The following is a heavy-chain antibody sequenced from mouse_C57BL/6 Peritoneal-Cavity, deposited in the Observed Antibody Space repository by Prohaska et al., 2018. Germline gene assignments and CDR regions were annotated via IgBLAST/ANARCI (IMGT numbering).Heavy chain of an antibody. CDR2: INSDGSAI. V-gene: IGHV11-2*01. CDR1: GFTFSGFW. CDR3: MRYGNYWYFDV. D-gene: IGHD2-1*01. J-gene: IGHJ1*03. Sequence: EVQLLETGGGLVRPGGSRGLSCEGSGFTFSGFWMSWFRQTPGKTLEWIGDINSDGSAINYAPSIKDRFTIFRDNDKSTLYLQMSNVRSEDTATYFCMRYGNYWYFDVWGTGTTVTVSS.